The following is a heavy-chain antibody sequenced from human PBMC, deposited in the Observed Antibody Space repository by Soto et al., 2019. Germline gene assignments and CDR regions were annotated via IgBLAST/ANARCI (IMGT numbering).Heavy chain of an antibody. V-gene: IGHV3-49*03. J-gene: IGHJ6*02. Sequence: GGSLRLSCTASGFTFGAYAMSWFRQAPGKGLEWVGFIRSKAYGGTTEYAASVKGRFTISRDDSKSIAYLQMNSLKTEDTAVYYCTRPTVVTGGYYYYYYGMDVWGQGTTVTVSS. CDR1: GFTFGAYA. CDR2: IRSKAYGGTT. CDR3: TRPTVVTGGYYYYYYGMDV. D-gene: IGHD2-15*01.